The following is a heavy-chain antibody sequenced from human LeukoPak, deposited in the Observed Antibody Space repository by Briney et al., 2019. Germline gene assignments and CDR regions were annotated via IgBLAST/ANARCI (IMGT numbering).Heavy chain of an antibody. Sequence: GGSLRLSCAASGFTFSTYSMNWVRQAPGKGLEWVSSISSSSSYIYYADSVKGRFTTSRDNAKNSLYLQMNSLRAEDTAVYYCARDPRIYYYDSSGYYYFDYWGQGTLVTVSS. J-gene: IGHJ4*02. CDR1: GFTFSTYS. CDR2: ISSSSSYI. V-gene: IGHV3-21*01. CDR3: ARDPRIYYYDSSGYYYFDY. D-gene: IGHD3-22*01.